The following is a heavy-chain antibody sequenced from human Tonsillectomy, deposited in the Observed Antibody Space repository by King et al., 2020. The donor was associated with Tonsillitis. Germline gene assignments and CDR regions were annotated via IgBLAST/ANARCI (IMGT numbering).Heavy chain of an antibody. CDR2: IYYSGST. CDR1: GGSISSSSDY. Sequence: LQLQESGPGLVKPSETLSLTCTVSGGSISSSSDYWGWIRQPPGKGLEWIGSIYYSGSTYYNPPLKSRVTISVDTSKNQFSLKLSSVTAADTAVYYCARVLRSGLYYFDYWGQGTLVTVSS. V-gene: IGHV4-39*07. J-gene: IGHJ4*02. CDR3: ARVLRSGLYYFDY. D-gene: IGHD6-19*01.